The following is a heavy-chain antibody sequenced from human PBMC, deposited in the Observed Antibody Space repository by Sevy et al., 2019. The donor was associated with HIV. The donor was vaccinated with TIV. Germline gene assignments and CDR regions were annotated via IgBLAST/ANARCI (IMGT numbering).Heavy chain of an antibody. CDR3: AREELTGLTGNAFDI. Sequence: ASVKVSCKASGYTFANYYMHWVRQAPGQGLEWMGIINPSGGSTSYAQKFQGRVTMTRDTSTSTVYMELSSLRSEDTAVYYCAREELTGLTGNAFDIWGQGTMVTVSS. CDR2: INPSGGST. J-gene: IGHJ3*02. D-gene: IGHD7-27*01. V-gene: IGHV1-46*03. CDR1: GYTFANYY.